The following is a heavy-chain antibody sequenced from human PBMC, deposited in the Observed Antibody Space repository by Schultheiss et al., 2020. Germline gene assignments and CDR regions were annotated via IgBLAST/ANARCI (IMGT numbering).Heavy chain of an antibody. V-gene: IGHV3-66*01. J-gene: IGHJ2*01. CDR3: ARLTMVWGGALDL. CDR1: GFTFSNGW. D-gene: IGHD3-16*01. Sequence: GGSLRLSCVGSGFTFSNGWMSWVRQAPGKGLEWVSVIYSDGRTDYADSVKGRFTISRDNAKNSLFLHMNRLRDEDTAVYYCARLTMVWGGALDLWGRGTLVTVSS. CDR2: IYSDGRT.